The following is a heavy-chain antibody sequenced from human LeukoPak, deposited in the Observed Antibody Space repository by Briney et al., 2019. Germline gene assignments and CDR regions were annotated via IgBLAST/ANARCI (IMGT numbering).Heavy chain of an antibody. CDR1: GFTFSSYS. Sequence: GGSLRLSCAASGFTFSSYSMNWVRQAPGKGLEWVSSISSSSSYIYYADSVKGRFTISRDNAKNSLYLQMNSLRAEDTAVYYCARADLADYGDFGWLPYGMDVWGQGTTVTVSS. J-gene: IGHJ6*02. D-gene: IGHD4-17*01. CDR2: ISSSSSYI. V-gene: IGHV3-21*01. CDR3: ARADLADYGDFGWLPYGMDV.